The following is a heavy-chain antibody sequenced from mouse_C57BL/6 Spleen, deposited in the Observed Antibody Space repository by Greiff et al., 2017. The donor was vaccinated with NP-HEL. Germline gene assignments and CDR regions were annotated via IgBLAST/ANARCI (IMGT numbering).Heavy chain of an antibody. D-gene: IGHD1-1*01. CDR1: GYTFTSYW. CDR3: AREGEYYYYYAMDY. Sequence: QVQLQQSGAELVKPGASVKLSCKASGYTFTSYWMHWVKQRPGQGLEWIGMIHPNSGSTNYNEKFKSKATLTVDKSSSTAYMQLSSLTSEDSACYSCAREGEYYYYYAMDYWGQGTSVTASS. CDR2: IHPNSGST. V-gene: IGHV1-64*01. J-gene: IGHJ4*01.